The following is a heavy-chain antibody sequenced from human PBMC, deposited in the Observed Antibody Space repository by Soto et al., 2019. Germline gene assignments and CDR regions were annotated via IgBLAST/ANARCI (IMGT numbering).Heavy chain of an antibody. D-gene: IGHD3-22*01. CDR3: AGGDYYHMSGYYLYYYTMYV. J-gene: IGHJ6*02. CDR2: VYYGGST. CDR1: GVSIISSSYY. Sequence: PSETLSLTCTVSGVSIISSSYYWGWIRPPPGKGLEWIGNVYYGGSTYYNPSLKSRVTISVETSKSQFSLKLSSVTAADTAVYYCAGGDYYHMSGYYLYYYTMYVCGQVNKVTVYS. V-gene: IGHV4-39*01.